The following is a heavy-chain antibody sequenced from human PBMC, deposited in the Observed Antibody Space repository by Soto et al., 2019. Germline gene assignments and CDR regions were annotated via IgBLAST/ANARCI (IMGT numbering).Heavy chain of an antibody. J-gene: IGHJ6*02. D-gene: IGHD6-6*01. V-gene: IGHV3-23*01. CDR1: GFTFSSYA. CDR2: ISGSGGST. Sequence: GGSLRLSCAASGFTFSSYAMSWVRQAPGKGLEWVSAISGSGGSTYYADSVKGRFTISRDNSKNTLYLQMNSLRAEDTAVYYCAKVPLYSSSSGGGMDVWGQGTTVTVSS. CDR3: AKVPLYSSSSGGGMDV.